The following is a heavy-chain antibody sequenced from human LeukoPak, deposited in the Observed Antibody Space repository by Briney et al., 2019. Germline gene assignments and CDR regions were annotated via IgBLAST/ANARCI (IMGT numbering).Heavy chain of an antibody. CDR3: ARRSGSSWYRRYYFDY. Sequence: PSETLSLTCTVSGGSISSYYWSWIRQPPGKGLEWIGEINHSGSTNYNPSLKSRVTISVDTSKNQFSLKLSSVTAADTAVYYCARRSGSSWYRRYYFDYWGQGTLVTVSS. V-gene: IGHV4-34*01. D-gene: IGHD6-13*01. CDR2: INHSGST. J-gene: IGHJ4*02. CDR1: GGSISSYY.